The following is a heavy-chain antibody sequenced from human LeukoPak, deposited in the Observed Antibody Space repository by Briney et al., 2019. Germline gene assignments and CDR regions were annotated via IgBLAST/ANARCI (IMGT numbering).Heavy chain of an antibody. V-gene: IGHV3-23*01. D-gene: IGHD4-17*01. J-gene: IGHJ4*02. CDR1: GFTFSTYA. CDR2: ISGGGDST. Sequence: PGGSLRLSCAASGFTFSTYAMTWVRQAPGKGLEWVSSISGGGDSTYYADSVKGRFTTSRDNSKNTLYLQMNSLRAEDTALYYCAKIDYGDFHFDYWGQGTLVTVSS. CDR3: AKIDYGDFHFDY.